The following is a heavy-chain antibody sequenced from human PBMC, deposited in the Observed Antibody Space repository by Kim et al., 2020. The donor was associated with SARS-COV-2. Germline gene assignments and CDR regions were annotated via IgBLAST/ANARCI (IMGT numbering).Heavy chain of an antibody. D-gene: IGHD3-10*01. CDR1: GGSFSGYY. V-gene: IGHV4-34*01. Sequence: SETLSLTCAVYGGSFSGYYWSWIRQPPGKGLEWIGEINHSGSTNYNPSLKSRVTISVDTSKNQFSLKLSSVTTADTAVYYCKGSGSYRGSKFDYWGQGTLVTVSS. CDR2: INHSGST. CDR3: KGSGSYRGSKFDY. J-gene: IGHJ4*02.